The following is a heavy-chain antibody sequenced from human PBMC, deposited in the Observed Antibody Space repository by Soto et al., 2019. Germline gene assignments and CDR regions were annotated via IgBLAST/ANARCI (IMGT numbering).Heavy chain of an antibody. D-gene: IGHD4-17*01. J-gene: IGHJ4*02. V-gene: IGHV4-31*03. CDR1: GGSISSGGYY. CDR2: IYYSGST. Sequence: PSETLSLTCTVSGGSISSGGYYWSWIRQHPGKGLEWTGYIYYSGSTYYNPSLKSRVTISVDTSKNQFSLKLSSVTAADTAVYYCARDNDYGDSAWYFDYWGQGTLVTVSS. CDR3: ARDNDYGDSAWYFDY.